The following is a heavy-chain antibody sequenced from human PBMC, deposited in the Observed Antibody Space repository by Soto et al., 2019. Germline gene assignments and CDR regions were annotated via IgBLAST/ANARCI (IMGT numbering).Heavy chain of an antibody. Sequence: EASVKVSCKASGGTFSSYAISWVRQAPGQGLEWMGGIIPIFGTANYAQKFQGRVTITADESTSTAYMELSSLRSEDTAVYYCARSRIRLEHSSHYYYYYGMDVWGQGTTVTVSS. V-gene: IGHV1-69*13. CDR1: GGTFSSYA. CDR2: IIPIFGTA. D-gene: IGHD3-3*01. CDR3: ARSRIRLEHSSHYYYYYGMDV. J-gene: IGHJ6*02.